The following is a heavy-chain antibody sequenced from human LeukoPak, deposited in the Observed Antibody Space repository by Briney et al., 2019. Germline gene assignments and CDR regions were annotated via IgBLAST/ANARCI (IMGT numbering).Heavy chain of an antibody. D-gene: IGHD6-19*01. J-gene: IGHJ4*02. CDR2: INPNSGGT. Sequence: ASVKVSCKASGYTFTGYDMHRVRQAPGQGLEWMGWINPNSGGTNYARKFQGRVTMTRATSISTTYMELSRLRSDDTAVYYCARGGHRRINLPYLAVAGGYWGQGTLVTVSS. CDR3: ARGGHRRINLPYLAVAGGY. V-gene: IGHV1-2*02. CDR1: GYTFTGYD.